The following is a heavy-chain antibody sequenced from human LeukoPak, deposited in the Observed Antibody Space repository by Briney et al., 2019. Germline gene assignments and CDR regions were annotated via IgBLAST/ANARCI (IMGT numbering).Heavy chain of an antibody. CDR1: GFTFSNYW. Sequence: PGGSLSLSCAASGFTFSNYWMNWVRRAPGKGLEWVSRIKCDGSSTSYADFVKGRFTISRDNAKNTLYLQMNSLRAEATAVSYCARDPDMCSGGSCYSHFAYWGQGTLVTVSS. V-gene: IGHV3-74*01. D-gene: IGHD2-15*01. J-gene: IGHJ4*02. CDR2: IKCDGSST. CDR3: ARDPDMCSGGSCYSHFAY.